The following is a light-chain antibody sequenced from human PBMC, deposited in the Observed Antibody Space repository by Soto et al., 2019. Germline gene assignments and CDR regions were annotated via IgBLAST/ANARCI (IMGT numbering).Light chain of an antibody. CDR3: QQADSFPLT. CDR2: AAS. V-gene: IGKV1D-12*01. J-gene: IGKJ4*01. CDR1: QHISTW. Sequence: DILMTQSPSSVSAVVGDRVIIACRASQHISTWLAWYQQKPGEAARLLIFAASRLQSGVPSRFSGSGSGTDFTLTINGLQPEDFATYYCQQADSFPLTFGGGTKVEVK.